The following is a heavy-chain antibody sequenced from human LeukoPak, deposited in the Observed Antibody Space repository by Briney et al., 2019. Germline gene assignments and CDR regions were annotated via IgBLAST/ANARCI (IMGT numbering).Heavy chain of an antibody. V-gene: IGHV4-39*01. CDR2: IYYSGST. CDR1: GGSISSSSYY. Sequence: PSETLSLTCTVSGGSISSSSYYWGWIRQPPGKGLEWIGSIYYSGSTYYNPSLKSRVTISVDTSKNQFSLKLSSVTAADTAVYYCARVPYSNYEWDAFDIWGQGTMVTVSS. J-gene: IGHJ3*02. D-gene: IGHD4-11*01. CDR3: ARVPYSNYEWDAFDI.